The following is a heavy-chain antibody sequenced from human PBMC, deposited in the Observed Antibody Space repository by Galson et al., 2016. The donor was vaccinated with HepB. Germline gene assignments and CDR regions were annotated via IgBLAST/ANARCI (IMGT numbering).Heavy chain of an antibody. CDR2: INPKSGAV. V-gene: IGHV1-2*02. Sequence: SVKVSCKASGNSFTGYYMHWVRQAPGQGLECMGWINPKSGAVNYAQKFQGRVTMTWDTSISTAYMELSSLRSDDTAVYFCASDGDYGSSGDSSGYYYSDWGQGTLVTVSP. D-gene: IGHD3-22*01. CDR3: ASDGDYGSSGDSSGYYYSD. CDR1: GNSFTGYY. J-gene: IGHJ4*02.